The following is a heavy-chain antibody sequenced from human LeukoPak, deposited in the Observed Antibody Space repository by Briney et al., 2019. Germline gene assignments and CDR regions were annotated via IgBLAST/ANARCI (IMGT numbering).Heavy chain of an antibody. CDR1: GFTFSTYS. CDR2: ISSSSSTI. D-gene: IGHD5-12*01. V-gene: IGHV3-48*02. J-gene: IGHJ4*02. Sequence: GGSLRLSCAASGFTFSTYSMHWVRQAPGKGLEWVSYISSSSSTIYYADSVKGRFTISRDNAKNSLYLQMNSLRDEDTAVYYCATVIGYSGYDWGQGTLVTVSS. CDR3: ATVIGYSGYD.